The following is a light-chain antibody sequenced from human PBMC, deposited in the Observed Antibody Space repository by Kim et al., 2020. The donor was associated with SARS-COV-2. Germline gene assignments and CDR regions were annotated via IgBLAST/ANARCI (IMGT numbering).Light chain of an antibody. V-gene: IGKV3-11*01. Sequence: EIVLTQSPATLSLSPGERATLSCRASQSVSSYLAWYQQKPGQAPRLLIYDASNRATGIPARFSGSGSGTDFTLTISSLEPEDFAVYYCQRRNNLPLTFGQGTKVDIK. CDR3: QRRNNLPLT. J-gene: IGKJ1*01. CDR2: DAS. CDR1: QSVSSY.